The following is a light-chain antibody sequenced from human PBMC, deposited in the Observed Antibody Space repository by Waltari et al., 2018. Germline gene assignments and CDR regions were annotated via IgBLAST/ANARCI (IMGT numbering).Light chain of an antibody. CDR1: QSISTW. V-gene: IGKV1-5*03. Sequence: DIQMTQSPSTLSASVGDIVTLTCRASQSISTWLAWYQQKPGRAPKLLIYKASSLESGVPSRFSGSGSGTEFTLTISSLQPDDFAVYYCQQRSNWRTFGQGTKVEIK. CDR3: QQRSNWRT. CDR2: KAS. J-gene: IGKJ1*01.